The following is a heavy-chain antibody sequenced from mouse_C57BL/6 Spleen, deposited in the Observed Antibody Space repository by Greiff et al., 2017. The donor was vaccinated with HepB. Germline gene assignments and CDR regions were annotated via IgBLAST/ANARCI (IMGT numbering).Heavy chain of an antibody. CDR3: ARGRDGYYPGFAY. CDR1: GYTFTSYW. Sequence: VQLQQSGAELVKPGASVKLSCKASGYTFTSYWMHWVKQRPGQGLEWIGMIHPNSGSTNYNEKFKSKATLTVDKSSSTAYMQLSSLTSEDSAVYYCARGRDGYYPGFAYWGQGTLVTVSA. D-gene: IGHD2-3*01. CDR2: IHPNSGST. J-gene: IGHJ3*01. V-gene: IGHV1-64*01.